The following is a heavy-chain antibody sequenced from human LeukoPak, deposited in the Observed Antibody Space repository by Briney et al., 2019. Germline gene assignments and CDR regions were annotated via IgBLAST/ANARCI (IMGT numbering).Heavy chain of an antibody. CDR2: MNPNSGNT. CDR3: ARGNLLWLHAFDI. J-gene: IGHJ3*02. Sequence: GASVKVSCKASGYAFTSYDINWVRQATGQGLEWMGWMNPNSGNTGYAQKFQGRVTMTRNTSISTAYMELSSLRSEDTAVYYCARGNLLWLHAFDIWGQGTMVTVSS. CDR1: GYAFTSYD. V-gene: IGHV1-8*01. D-gene: IGHD3-10*01.